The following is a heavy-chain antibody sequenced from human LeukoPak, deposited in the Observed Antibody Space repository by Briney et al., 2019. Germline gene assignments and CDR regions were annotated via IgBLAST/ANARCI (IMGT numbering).Heavy chain of an antibody. D-gene: IGHD1-1*01. J-gene: IGHJ4*02. CDR3: ARRAGVLNPFDF. Sequence: SVKVSCKASGYSFSSYGISWVRPAPGQSLAWMGCISAYNDNPDYAQKCQGRVTMTTDTSATTAYLELRSLRSDDTAVYYCARRAGVLNPFDFWGQGTQVTVPS. CDR2: ISAYNDNP. V-gene: IGHV1-18*01. CDR1: GYSFSSYG.